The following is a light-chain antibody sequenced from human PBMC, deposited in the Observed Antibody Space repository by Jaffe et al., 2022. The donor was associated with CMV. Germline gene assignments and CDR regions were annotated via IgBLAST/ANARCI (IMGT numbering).Light chain of an antibody. CDR2: LGS. J-gene: IGKJ3*01. CDR1: QSLLHVNGYTY. CDR3: MQALQTPFT. V-gene: IGKV2-28*01. Sequence: DIVLTQSPLSLPVTPGEPASISCKSSQSLLHVNGYTYLDWYLQRPGQSPQLLVYLGSNRASGVPDRFSGSASGTDFTLRISRVEPEDVGVYYCMQALQTPFTFGPGTKVDIK.